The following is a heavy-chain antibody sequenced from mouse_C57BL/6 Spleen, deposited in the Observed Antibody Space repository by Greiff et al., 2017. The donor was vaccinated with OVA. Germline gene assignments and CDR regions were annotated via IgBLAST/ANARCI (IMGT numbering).Heavy chain of an antibody. Sequence: EVQLQQSGGGLVKPGGSLKLSCAASGFTFSSYAMSWVRQTPEKRLEWVATISDGGSYTYYPDNVKGRFTISRDNAKNNLYLQMSHLKSEDTAMYYCARDRGTYLGGYFDYWGQGTTLTVSS. CDR1: GFTFSSYA. V-gene: IGHV5-4*01. J-gene: IGHJ2*01. CDR3: ARDRGTYLGGYFDY. D-gene: IGHD3-3*01. CDR2: ISDGGSYT.